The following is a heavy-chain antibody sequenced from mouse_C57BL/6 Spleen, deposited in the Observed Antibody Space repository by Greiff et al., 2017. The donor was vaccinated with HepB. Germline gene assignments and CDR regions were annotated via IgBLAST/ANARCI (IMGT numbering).Heavy chain of an antibody. D-gene: IGHD3-2*02. J-gene: IGHJ3*01. CDR1: GYTFTDYY. V-gene: IGHV1-26*01. Sequence: EVKLQQSGPELVKPGASVKISCKASGYTFTDYYMNWVKQSHGKSLEWIGDINPNNGGTSYNQKFKGKATLTVDKSSSTAYMELRSLTSEDSAVYYCARSGAQATFAYWGQGTLVTVSA. CDR3: ARSGAQATFAY. CDR2: INPNNGGT.